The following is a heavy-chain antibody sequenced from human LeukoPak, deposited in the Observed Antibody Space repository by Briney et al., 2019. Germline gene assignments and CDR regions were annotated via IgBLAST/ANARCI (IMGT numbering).Heavy chain of an antibody. CDR1: GGSISSYY. J-gene: IGHJ4*02. V-gene: IGHV4-59*01. D-gene: IGHD3-22*01. CDR2: IYYSGST. Sequence: PSETLSLTCTVSGGSISSYYWSWIRQPPGKGLEWIGYIYYSGSTNYNPSLKSRVTISVDTSKNQFSLKLSSVTAADTAVYYCARDHYYDSSGYYYASGEYYFDYWGQGTLVTVSS. CDR3: ARDHYYDSSGYYYASGEYYFDY.